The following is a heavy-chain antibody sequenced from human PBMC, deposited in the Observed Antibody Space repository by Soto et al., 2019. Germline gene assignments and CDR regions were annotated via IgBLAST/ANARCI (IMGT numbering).Heavy chain of an antibody. J-gene: IGHJ6*03. Sequence: EVLLLESGGGLVQPGGSLRLSCEASGFSFSSFAMNWVRQAPVKGLEWVSAIGDSGAGTYYADSVKGRFTISRDNSRNTLHLQLNSLRAEDTAVYYCAKGVELDVWGNGTTVTVSS. CDR3: AKGVELDV. CDR2: IGDSGAGT. CDR1: GFSFSSFA. V-gene: IGHV3-23*01.